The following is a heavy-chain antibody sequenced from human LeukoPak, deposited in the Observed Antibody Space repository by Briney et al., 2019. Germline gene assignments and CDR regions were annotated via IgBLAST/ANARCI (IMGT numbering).Heavy chain of an antibody. CDR1: GGTFSSYA. V-gene: IGHV1-69*05. CDR2: IIPIFGTA. CDR3: ARDTAAASTHYYYMDV. D-gene: IGHD6-13*01. Sequence: SVKVSCKASGGTFSSYAISWVRQAPGQGLECMGKIIPIFGTANYAQNCQGRVTITTEESTRTAYMELSSLRSEDTAVYYCARDTAAASTHYYYMDVWGKGTTVTVSS. J-gene: IGHJ6*03.